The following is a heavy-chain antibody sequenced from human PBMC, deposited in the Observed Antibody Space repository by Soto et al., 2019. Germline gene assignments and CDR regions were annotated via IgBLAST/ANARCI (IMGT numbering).Heavy chain of an antibody. J-gene: IGHJ5*02. CDR3: AKDLNVGSYSENWFDP. Sequence: QVQLVESGGDVVQPGTSLRLSCAASGFTFSSYGMHWVRQAPGKGLEWVTIISYDGSNKYYADSVKGRFTISRDNSKNTLHLQMNSLRADDTAVYYCAKDLNVGSYSENWFDPWGQGTLVTVSS. V-gene: IGHV3-30*18. D-gene: IGHD1-26*01. CDR2: ISYDGSNK. CDR1: GFTFSSYG.